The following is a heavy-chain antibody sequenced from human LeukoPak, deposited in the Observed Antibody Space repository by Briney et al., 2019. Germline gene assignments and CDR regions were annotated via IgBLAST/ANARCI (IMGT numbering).Heavy chain of an antibody. CDR3: ARDEWELTTPPD. D-gene: IGHD1-26*01. Sequence: ASVKVSCKASGYTFTSYGISWVRQAPGQGLEWMGWISAYNGNTNYAQKLQGRVTMTTDTSTSTAYMELRSLKSDDTAVYYCARDEWELTTPPDWGQGTLVTVSS. CDR1: GYTFTSYG. J-gene: IGHJ4*02. CDR2: ISAYNGNT. V-gene: IGHV1-18*01.